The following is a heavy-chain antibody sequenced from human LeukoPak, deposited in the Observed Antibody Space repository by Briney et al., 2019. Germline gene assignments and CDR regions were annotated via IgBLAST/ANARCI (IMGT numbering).Heavy chain of an antibody. D-gene: IGHD4-23*01. V-gene: IGHV4-59*08. Sequence: SETLSLTCTVSGGSISGYYWNWIRQPPGKGLEWIGFIYNTGNTNYNPSLKSRVTISVDTSNNQVSLNLSSVTAADQAVYYCARPGGRDHGGNSVAFDIWGQGTMVTVSS. CDR2: IYNTGNT. CDR3: ARPGGRDHGGNSVAFDI. J-gene: IGHJ3*02. CDR1: GGSISGYY.